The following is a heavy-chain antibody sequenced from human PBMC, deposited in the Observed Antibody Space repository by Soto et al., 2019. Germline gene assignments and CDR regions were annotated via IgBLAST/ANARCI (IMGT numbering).Heavy chain of an antibody. D-gene: IGHD1-1*01. V-gene: IGHV1-69*12. CDR3: ARDKDRLQLFENYYYIMDV. CDR2: IMPVFPTP. Sequence: QVQLVQSGAEVKKPGSSVKVSCKASGGTFSTSAISWVRQAPGQGLEWVGGIMPVFPTPDYAQNFQGRVTITADEAPNTTYRDLTRLRSDYTDIYYCARDKDRLQLFENYYYIMDVWGQGTAITVSS. J-gene: IGHJ6*02. CDR1: GGTFSTSA.